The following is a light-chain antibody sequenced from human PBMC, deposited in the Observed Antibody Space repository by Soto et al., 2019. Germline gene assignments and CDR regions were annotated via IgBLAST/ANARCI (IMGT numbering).Light chain of an antibody. V-gene: IGLV2-8*01. Sequence: QSALTQPPSASGSPGHSVTISCSGTSSDTGDYNYVSWYQQHPGKAPKLMIYEVSKRPSGVPDRFSGSKSGNTASLTVSGLQAEDEADYYCSSYAGSDNYVFGTGTKVTVL. CDR1: SSDTGDYNY. CDR2: EVS. CDR3: SSYAGSDNYV. J-gene: IGLJ1*01.